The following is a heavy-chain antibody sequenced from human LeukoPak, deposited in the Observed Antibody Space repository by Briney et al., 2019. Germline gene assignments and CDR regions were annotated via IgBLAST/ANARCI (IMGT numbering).Heavy chain of an antibody. J-gene: IGHJ3*02. CDR1: GFTFSSYG. V-gene: IGHV3-30*02. Sequence: GGSLRLSCAASGFTFSSYGMHWVRQAPGKGLEWVAFIRYDGSNKYYADSVKGRFTISRDNSKNTLYLQMNSLRAEDTAVYYCAREGYCSGGSCYGLSYAFDIWGQGTMVTVSS. CDR3: AREGYCSGGSCYGLSYAFDI. D-gene: IGHD2-15*01. CDR2: IRYDGSNK.